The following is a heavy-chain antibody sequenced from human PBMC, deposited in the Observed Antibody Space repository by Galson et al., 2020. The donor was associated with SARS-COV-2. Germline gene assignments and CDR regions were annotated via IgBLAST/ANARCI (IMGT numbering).Heavy chain of an antibody. V-gene: IGHV3-30*02. CDR3: AKVDQGGDYDY. Sequence: GGSLRLSCAASGFSFSSYHMHWVRQAPGKGLEWVAHIEYDGSKTHYADSVKGRFTISRENSKNTVFLQMSSLKTEDTAMYYCAKVDQGGDYDYWGQGTLVTVSS. CDR1: GFSFSSYH. D-gene: IGHD3-16*01. J-gene: IGHJ4*02. CDR2: IEYDGSKT.